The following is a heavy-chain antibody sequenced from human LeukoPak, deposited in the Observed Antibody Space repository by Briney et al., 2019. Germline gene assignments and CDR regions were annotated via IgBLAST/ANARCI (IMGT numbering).Heavy chain of an antibody. CDR3: AAGVSDKHAFDI. CDR1: NFTVSSTY. CDR2: IYATGNI. J-gene: IGHJ3*02. Sequence: GGSLRLSCAASNFTVSSTYMTWVRQTPGKGLDWVSLIYATGNIYYADSVKGRFRMSRDISTNTLFLDINSLRVEDTAVYYCAAGVSDKHAFDIWGHGTEVIVSS. V-gene: IGHV3-53*01.